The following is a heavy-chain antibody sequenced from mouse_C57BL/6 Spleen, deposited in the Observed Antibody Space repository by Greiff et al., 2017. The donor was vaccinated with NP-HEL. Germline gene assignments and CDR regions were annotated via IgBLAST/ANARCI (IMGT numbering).Heavy chain of an antibody. Sequence: EVKLMESGGGLVKPGGSLKLSCAASGFTFSDYGMHWVRQAPEKGLEWVAYISSGSSTIYYADTVKGRFTISRDNAKNTLFLQMTSLRSEDTAMYYCARRAIYYDYGYAMDYWGQGTSVTVSS. CDR3: ARRAIYYDYGYAMDY. J-gene: IGHJ4*01. CDR2: ISSGSSTI. D-gene: IGHD2-4*01. V-gene: IGHV5-17*01. CDR1: GFTFSDYG.